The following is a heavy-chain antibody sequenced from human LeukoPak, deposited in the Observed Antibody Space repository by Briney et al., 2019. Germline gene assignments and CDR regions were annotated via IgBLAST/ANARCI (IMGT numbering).Heavy chain of an antibody. Sequence: GSSVKVSCKASGGTFSSYAISWVRQAPGQGLEWMGRIIPILGIANYAQKFQGRVTITADKSTSTAYMELSSLRSDDTAVYYCARVLDDTCFDYWGQGTLVTVSS. CDR3: ARVLDDTCFDY. CDR1: GGTFSSYA. J-gene: IGHJ4*02. CDR2: IIPILGIA. D-gene: IGHD3-9*01. V-gene: IGHV1-69*04.